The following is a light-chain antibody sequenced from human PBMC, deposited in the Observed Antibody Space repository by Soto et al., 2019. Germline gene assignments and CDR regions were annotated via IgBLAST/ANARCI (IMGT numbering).Light chain of an antibody. V-gene: IGLV2-14*01. CDR1: TSDVGAYDY. J-gene: IGLJ2*01. CDR2: EIR. Sequence: QSALTQPASVSGSPGQSINISCTGTTSDVGAYDYVSWYQHLPGKAPKIMIYEIRYRPSGVSHRFSGSKSGNTASLTISGLQADDEADYYCSSFTSSNTLLFGGGTKLTVL. CDR3: SSFTSSNTLL.